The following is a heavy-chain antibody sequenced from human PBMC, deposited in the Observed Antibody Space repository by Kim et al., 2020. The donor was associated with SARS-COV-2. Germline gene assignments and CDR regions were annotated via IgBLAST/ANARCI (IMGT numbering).Heavy chain of an antibody. Sequence: YAEPVKGRFTLTRDNSKNPLYLQMSGLGAEDTAVYYCARVLVFYYYGMDVWGQGTTVTVSS. CDR3: ARVLVFYYYGMDV. V-gene: IGHV3-33*01. J-gene: IGHJ6*02. D-gene: IGHD2-8*01.